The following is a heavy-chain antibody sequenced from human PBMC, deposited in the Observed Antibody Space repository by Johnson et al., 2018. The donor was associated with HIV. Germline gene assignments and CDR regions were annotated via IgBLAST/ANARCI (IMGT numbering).Heavy chain of an antibody. CDR1: GFTFSSYD. Sequence: VQLVESGGGLVQPGGSLRLSCAASGFTFSSYDMHWVRQATGKGLEWVSAIGTAGDTYYPGSVKGRFTISRENAKNSLYLQMNSLRTEDTAVYYCARDRLLWFRELWPHDALDIWGQGTMVTVSS. CDR3: ARDRLLWFRELWPHDALDI. J-gene: IGHJ3*02. CDR2: IGTAGDT. V-gene: IGHV3-13*01. D-gene: IGHD3-10*01.